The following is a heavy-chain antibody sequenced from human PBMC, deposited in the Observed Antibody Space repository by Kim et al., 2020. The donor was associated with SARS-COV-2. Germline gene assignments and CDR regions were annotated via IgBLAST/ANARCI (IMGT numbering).Heavy chain of an antibody. CDR3: ANGGSYGADAFDI. V-gene: IGHV4-4*09. D-gene: IGHD1-26*01. J-gene: IGHJ3*02. Sequence: RSLKRRVTITVDQSKNQFSLQRSSVTAADTDVYYCANGGSYGADAFDIWGQGAMVTVSS.